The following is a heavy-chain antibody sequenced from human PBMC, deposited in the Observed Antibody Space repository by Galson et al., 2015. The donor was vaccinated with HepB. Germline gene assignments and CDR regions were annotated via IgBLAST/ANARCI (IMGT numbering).Heavy chain of an antibody. J-gene: IGHJ6*02. CDR1: GGSVSSGSYY. V-gene: IGHV4-61*01. D-gene: IGHD3-10*01. Sequence: ETLSLTCTVSGGSVSSGSYYWSWIRQPPGKGLEWIGYIYYSGSTNYNPSLKSRVTISVDTSKNQFPLKLSSVTAAATAVYYCARDFFSGPDVWGQGTTVTVSS. CDR3: ARDFFSGPDV. CDR2: IYYSGST.